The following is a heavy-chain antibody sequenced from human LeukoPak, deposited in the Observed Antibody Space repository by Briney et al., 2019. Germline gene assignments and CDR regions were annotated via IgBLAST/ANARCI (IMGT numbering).Heavy chain of an antibody. J-gene: IGHJ3*02. CDR1: GGSISSGRYY. CDR3: AVKGILTGYHDDAFDI. Sequence: PSETLSLTCNVSGGSISSGRYYWSWIRQPAGKGLEWIGRIYTRGSTNYNPSLKSRVTMSVDTSKNQFSLKLSSVTAADTAVYYCAVKGILTGYHDDAFDIWGQGTMVTVSS. CDR2: IYTRGST. V-gene: IGHV4-61*02. D-gene: IGHD3-9*01.